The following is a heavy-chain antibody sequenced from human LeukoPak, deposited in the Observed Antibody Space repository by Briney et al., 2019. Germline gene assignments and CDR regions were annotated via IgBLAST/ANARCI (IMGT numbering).Heavy chain of an antibody. CDR3: AKDPTMEASTVVRFFDY. J-gene: IGHJ4*02. D-gene: IGHD4-23*01. CDR2: ISGSGGST. CDR1: GFTFSGYA. V-gene: IGHV3-23*01. Sequence: GGSLRLSCAASGFTFSGYAMSWVRQAPGKGLEWVSAISGSGGSTYYADSVKGRFTISRDNSKNTLYLQMNSLRAEDTAVYYRAKDPTMEASTVVRFFDYWGQGTLVTVSS.